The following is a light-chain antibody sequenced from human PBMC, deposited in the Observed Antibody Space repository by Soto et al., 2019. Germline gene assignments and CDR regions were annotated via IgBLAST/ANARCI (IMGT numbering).Light chain of an antibody. CDR1: SSDVGTYKP. V-gene: IGLV2-23*01. CDR3: CSFAGSSTS. Sequence: QSVLTHPASVSGSPGQSITISCTGTSSDVGTYKPVSWYQQYPGKAPKVIIYDDTKRPSGVSSRFSGSKSGNTASLTISGLQAEDEADYYCCSFAGSSTSFGGGTKVTVL. CDR2: DDT. J-gene: IGLJ3*02.